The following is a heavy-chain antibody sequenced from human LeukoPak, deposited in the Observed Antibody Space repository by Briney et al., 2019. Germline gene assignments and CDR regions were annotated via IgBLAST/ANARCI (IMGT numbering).Heavy chain of an antibody. J-gene: IGHJ4*02. D-gene: IGHD6-13*01. CDR1: GFTFSDYW. CDR3: AKDLAAGVDY. CDR2: IKQDGSDK. Sequence: GGSLRLSCAASGFTFSDYWMSWVRQAPGKGLEWVANIKQDGSDKYYADSVKGRFTISRDNSKNTLYLQMNSLRAEDTAVYYCAKDLAAGVDYWGQGTLVTVSS. V-gene: IGHV3-7*01.